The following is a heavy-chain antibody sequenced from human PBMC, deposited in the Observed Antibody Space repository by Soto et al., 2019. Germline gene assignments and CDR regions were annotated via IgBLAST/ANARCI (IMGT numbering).Heavy chain of an antibody. V-gene: IGHV1-18*01. Sequence: ASVKVSCKASGYSFTSHGISWVRQAPGQGLEWMGWISANSGDTNYAQKLQGRVTVTTDTSTSTAYLEVRSLRSEDTAVYYCARGRVATTVRRQDYYGMDVWGQGTTVTVS. CDR2: ISANSGDT. CDR1: GYSFTSHG. D-gene: IGHD5-12*01. J-gene: IGHJ6*02. CDR3: ARGRVATTVRRQDYYGMDV.